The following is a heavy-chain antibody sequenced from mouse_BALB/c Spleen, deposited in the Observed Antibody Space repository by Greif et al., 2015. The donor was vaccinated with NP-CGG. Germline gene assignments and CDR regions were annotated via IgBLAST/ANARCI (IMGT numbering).Heavy chain of an antibody. CDR1: GYTFTDYY. CDR2: TYPGSGNT. CDR3: ARRTGTEAMDY. Sequence: QVQLKDSGPELVKPGASVKISCKASGYTFTDYYINWVTQKPGQGLEWIGWTYPGSGNTKYNEKFKGKATLTVDTSSSTAYMQFSSLTSEDTAVYFCARRTGTEAMDYWGQGTLVTVSS. J-gene: IGHJ4*01. V-gene: IGHV1-84*02. D-gene: IGHD4-1*01.